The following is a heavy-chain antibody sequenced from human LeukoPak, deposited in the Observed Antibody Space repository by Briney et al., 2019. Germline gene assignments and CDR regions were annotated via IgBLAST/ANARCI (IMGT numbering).Heavy chain of an antibody. J-gene: IGHJ3*02. CDR1: GYTFIYLY. Sequence: ASVKVSCKASGYTFIYLYIHWVRQAPGKGLEWMGWINPDGGGTEFEQKFQDRVTVTRDTSTSTAFLEISRLTFDDTAVYYCARPPTREAEGFDIWGQGTMVIVSS. D-gene: IGHD1-26*01. CDR3: ARPPTREAEGFDI. V-gene: IGHV1-2*02. CDR2: INPDGGGT.